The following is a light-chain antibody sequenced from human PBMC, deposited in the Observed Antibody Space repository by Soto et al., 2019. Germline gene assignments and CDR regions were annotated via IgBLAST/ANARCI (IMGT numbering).Light chain of an antibody. J-gene: IGKJ1*01. CDR2: KAS. CDR1: QRMSNW. Sequence: DIQMTQSPSTLSAYVGDRVTITCRASQRMSNWLAWYQQKPGKAPKLLIYKASTLKSGVPSRFSGSGSGTEFTLTISSLQPDDFATYYCQHYNSYSEAFGQGTKVDIK. V-gene: IGKV1-5*03. CDR3: QHYNSYSEA.